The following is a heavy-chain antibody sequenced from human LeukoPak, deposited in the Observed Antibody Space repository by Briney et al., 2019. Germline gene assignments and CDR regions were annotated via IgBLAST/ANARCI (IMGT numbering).Heavy chain of an antibody. D-gene: IGHD3-22*01. CDR3: ARDRNTYYYDSSGYYQDY. CDR2: INPNSGGT. CDR1: GYTFTGYY. Sequence: GASVKVSCKASGYTFTGYYMHWVRQAPGQGLEWMGWINPNSGGTNYAQKFQGRVTMTRDTSISTAYMELSRLRSDDTAVYYCARDRNTYYYDSSGYYQDYWGQGTLVTVSS. V-gene: IGHV1-2*02. J-gene: IGHJ4*02.